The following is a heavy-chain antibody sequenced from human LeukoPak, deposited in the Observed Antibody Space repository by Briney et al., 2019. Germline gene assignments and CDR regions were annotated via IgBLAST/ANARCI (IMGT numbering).Heavy chain of an antibody. D-gene: IGHD3-22*01. CDR2: ISSSSSTI. J-gene: IGHJ4*02. Sequence: GGSLRLSCAASGFTFSSYSMNWVRQAPGKGLEWVSYISSSSSTIYYADSVKGRFTISRDNAKNSLYLQMNSLRAEDTAVYYCARVFRYYDSSGYYYPTDYWGQGTLVTVSS. CDR1: GFTFSSYS. V-gene: IGHV3-48*04. CDR3: ARVFRYYDSSGYYYPTDY.